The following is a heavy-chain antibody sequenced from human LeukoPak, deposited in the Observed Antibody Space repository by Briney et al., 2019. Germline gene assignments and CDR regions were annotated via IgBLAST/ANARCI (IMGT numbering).Heavy chain of an antibody. D-gene: IGHD4-17*01. CDR3: ARGGYGDRIDY. CDR1: GGTFSSYA. J-gene: IGHJ4*02. V-gene: IGHV1-69*04. Sequence: SVKVSFKASGGTFSSYAISWVRQAPGQGLEWMGRIIPILGIANYAQKFQGRVTITADKSTSTAYMEPSSLRSEDTAVYYCARGGYGDRIDYWGQVTLVSVSS. CDR2: IIPILGIA.